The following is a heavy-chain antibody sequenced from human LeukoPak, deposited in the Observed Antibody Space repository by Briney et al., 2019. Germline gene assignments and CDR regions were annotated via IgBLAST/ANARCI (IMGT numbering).Heavy chain of an antibody. CDR3: VKYMMGPATGLLGDF. D-gene: IGHD1-14*01. V-gene: IGHV3-23*01. CDR1: GFTFRNYA. Sequence: GGSLRLSCAASGFTFRNYAMAWVRQAPGKGLEWVACIWSTGDATAYATSVRGRFTVSWDNFGNTLFLHMSSLRADDTALYYCVKYMMGPATGLLGDFWGRGTRVTVSS. CDR2: IWSTGDAT. J-gene: IGHJ4*02.